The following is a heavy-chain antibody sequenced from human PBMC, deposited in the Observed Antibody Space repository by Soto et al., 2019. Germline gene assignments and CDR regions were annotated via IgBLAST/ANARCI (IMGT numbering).Heavy chain of an antibody. D-gene: IGHD3-10*01. V-gene: IGHV1-18*01. Sequence: ASVKISCKASGYTFPNYGISWVRQAPGQGFEWMGWISPYKGNTNYAQKLQGRVTMTTDTSTSTAYMELRSLRSDDTAIYYCARDLDGSGSYYTDYWGQGTLVTVSS. CDR3: ARDLDGSGSYYTDY. CDR1: GYTFPNYG. CDR2: ISPYKGNT. J-gene: IGHJ4*02.